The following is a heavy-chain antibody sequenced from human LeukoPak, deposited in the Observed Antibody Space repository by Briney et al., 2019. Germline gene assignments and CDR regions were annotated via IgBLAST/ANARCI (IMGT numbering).Heavy chain of an antibody. CDR3: AAEDDSSGYYYG. CDR2: INPNSGGT. V-gene: IGHV1-2*02. J-gene: IGHJ4*02. Sequence: EASVKVSCKASGYTFTGYYMHWVRQAPGQGLEWMGWINPNSGGTNYAQKFQGRVTMTRDTSISTAYMELSRLRSDDTAVYYCAAEDDSSGYYYGWGQGTLVTVSS. CDR1: GYTFTGYY. D-gene: IGHD3-22*01.